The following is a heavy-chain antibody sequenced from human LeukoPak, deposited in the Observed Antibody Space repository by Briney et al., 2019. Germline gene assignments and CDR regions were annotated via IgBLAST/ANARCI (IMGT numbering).Heavy chain of an antibody. CDR2: IHSSGTT. V-gene: IGHV4-31*11. J-gene: IGHJ5*02. CDR1: GAFVLSGGHY. D-gene: IGHD3-16*01. CDR3: TKDLRADDSPLGFDP. Sequence: SETLSLTCAVSGAFVLSGGHYWSWIRKHPGQGLEWIGYIHSSGTTKYKPSLKSRAFISLDASKNQFSLRLTSVTAADTAVYYCTKDLRADDSPLGFDPWGQGTLVTVSS.